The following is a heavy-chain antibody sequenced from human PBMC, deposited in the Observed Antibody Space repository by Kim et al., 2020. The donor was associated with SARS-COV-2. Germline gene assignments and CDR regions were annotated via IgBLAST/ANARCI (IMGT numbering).Heavy chain of an antibody. D-gene: IGHD3-22*01. V-gene: IGHV3-21*01. J-gene: IGHJ4*02. CDR3: ARLYYYDSRGGY. Sequence: YYADSVKGRFTISRDNAKNSLYLQMNSLRAEDTAVYYCARLYYYDSRGGYWGQGTLVTVSS.